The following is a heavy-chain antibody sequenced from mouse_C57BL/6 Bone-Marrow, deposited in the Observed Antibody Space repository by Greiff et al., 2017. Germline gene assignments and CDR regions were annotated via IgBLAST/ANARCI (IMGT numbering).Heavy chain of an antibody. D-gene: IGHD1-1*01. CDR2: INPSTGGT. V-gene: IGHV1-42*01. CDR1: GYSFTGSY. CDR3: ARDLLYYYGSSYFDY. J-gene: IGHJ2*01. Sequence: EVQGVESGPELVKPGASVKISCKASGYSFTGSYMNWVKQSPEKSLEWIGEINPSTGGTTYNQKFKAKATLTVDKSSSTAYMQLKSLTSEDSAVYYGARDLLYYYGSSYFDYWGQGTTLTVSS.